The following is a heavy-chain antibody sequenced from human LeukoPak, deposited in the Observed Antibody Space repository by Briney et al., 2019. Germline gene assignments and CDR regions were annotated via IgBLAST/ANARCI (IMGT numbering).Heavy chain of an antibody. V-gene: IGHV4-59*08. CDR1: GGSISSYY. CDR2: IYYSGST. Sequence: PSETLSLTCTVSGGSISSYYWSWIRQPPGKGLEWIGYIYYSGSTNYNPSLKSRVTISVDTSKNQFSLKLSSVTAADTAVYYCTRGSRMAAAGAFDIWGQGTMVTVSS. CDR3: TRGSRMAAAGAFDI. J-gene: IGHJ3*02. D-gene: IGHD6-13*01.